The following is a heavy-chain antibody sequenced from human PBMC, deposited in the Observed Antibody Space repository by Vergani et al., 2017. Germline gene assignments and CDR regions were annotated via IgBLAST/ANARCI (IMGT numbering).Heavy chain of an antibody. D-gene: IGHD1-26*01. CDR2: VQTSGST. J-gene: IGHJ6*03. CDR3: ARWDIYYYYVDV. Sequence: QVQLQESGPGLVKPSQTLSLTCAVAGDSISSGNYFWSWIRQPAGKGLEWIGRVQTSGSTDYNPSRKSRVTISLDTSKNQFSLKLSSVTAADTAVYYCARWDIYYYYVDVWGRGTTVTVSS. V-gene: IGHV4-61*02. CDR1: GDSISSGNYF.